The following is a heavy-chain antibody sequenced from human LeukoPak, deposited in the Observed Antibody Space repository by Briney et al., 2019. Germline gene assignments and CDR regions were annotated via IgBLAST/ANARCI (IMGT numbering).Heavy chain of an antibody. V-gene: IGHV1-46*01. Sequence: ASVKASCKASGYTFTSYYMHWVRQAPGQGLEWMGIINPSGGSTSYAQKFQGRVTMTRDTSTSTVYMELSSLRSEDTAVYYCARGFYGSGRSEDFDYWGQGTLVTVSS. CDR1: GYTFTSYY. CDR3: ARGFYGSGRSEDFDY. D-gene: IGHD3-10*01. J-gene: IGHJ4*02. CDR2: INPSGGST.